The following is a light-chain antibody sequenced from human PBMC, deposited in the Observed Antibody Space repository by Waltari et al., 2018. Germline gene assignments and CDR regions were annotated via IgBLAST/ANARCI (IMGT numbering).Light chain of an antibody. J-gene: IGLJ2*01. Sequence: QSALTQPASVSGSPGQSITISCTGTSSDFGGHNFVSWYQQHPGKAPKLIIFGGTNRPSGISDRFSGSKSGNTASLTISGLQAEDEGDYYCSSYRSSAIVVFGGGTKLSVL. V-gene: IGLV2-14*03. CDR1: SSDFGGHNF. CDR2: GGT. CDR3: SSYRSSAIVV.